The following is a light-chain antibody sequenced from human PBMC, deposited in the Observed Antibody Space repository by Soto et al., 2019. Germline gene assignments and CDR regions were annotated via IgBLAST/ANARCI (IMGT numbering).Light chain of an antibody. V-gene: IGLV3-21*01. CDR1: NIGSKS. CDR2: NEV. Sequence: SYELTQPPSVSVAPGKTARITCRGNNIGSKSVHWYQQKAGQAPVLVIFNEVDRPSGIPERFSGSNSGNTATLTITRVDAGDEADYYCHVWDGDSDHPLFGEGTKLTVL. CDR3: HVWDGDSDHPL. J-gene: IGLJ3*02.